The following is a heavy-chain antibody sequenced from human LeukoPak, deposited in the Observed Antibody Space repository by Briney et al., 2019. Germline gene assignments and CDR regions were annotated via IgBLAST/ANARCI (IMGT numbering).Heavy chain of an antibody. D-gene: IGHD3-3*01. CDR1: GYTFTSYD. J-gene: IGHJ4*02. CDR3: ARGREVRFLEWLSTSYYFDY. V-gene: IGHV1-8*01. CDR2: MNPNSGNT. Sequence: ASVKVSCKASGYTFTSYDINWVRQATGQGLEWMGWMNPNSGNTGYAQKFQSRVTMTRNTSISTAYMELSSLRSEDTAVYYCARGREVRFLEWLSTSYYFDYWGQGTLVTVSS.